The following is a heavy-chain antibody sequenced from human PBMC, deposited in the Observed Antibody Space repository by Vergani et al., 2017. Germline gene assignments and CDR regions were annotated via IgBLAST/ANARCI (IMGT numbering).Heavy chain of an antibody. Sequence: QVQLVQSGAEVKKPGSSVKVSCKASGGTFSSYAISWVRQAPGQGLEWMGGIIPIFGTANYAQKFQGRVTITADESTSTAYMELSSVTAADTAVYYCARGRIAAGLAFDYWGQGTLVTVSS. D-gene: IGHD6-13*01. J-gene: IGHJ4*02. CDR3: ARGRIAAGLAFDY. CDR2: IIPIFGTA. CDR1: GGTFSSYA. V-gene: IGHV1-69*01.